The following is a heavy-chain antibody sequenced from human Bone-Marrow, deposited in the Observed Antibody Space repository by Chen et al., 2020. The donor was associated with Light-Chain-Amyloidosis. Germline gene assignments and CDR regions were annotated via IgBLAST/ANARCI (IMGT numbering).Heavy chain of an antibody. CDR3: ARARLQYSSGWPFDY. J-gene: IGHJ4*02. Sequence: QVQLVQSGAEVKKPGSAVKVSCKASGGNFSSYATSWVRQAPGQGLEWMGGIILIFGTANYAQKFQGRVTITADESTSTAYMELSSLRSEDTAVYYCARARLQYSSGWPFDYWGQGTLVTVSS. CDR2: IILIFGTA. CDR1: GGNFSSYA. D-gene: IGHD6-19*01. V-gene: IGHV1-69*01.